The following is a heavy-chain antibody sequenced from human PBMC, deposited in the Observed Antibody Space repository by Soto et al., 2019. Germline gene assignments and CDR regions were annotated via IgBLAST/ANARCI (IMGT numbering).Heavy chain of an antibody. CDR3: ARVISSGYIYWYFDL. V-gene: IGHV1-69*01. CDR1: GGTFSSYA. J-gene: IGHJ2*01. D-gene: IGHD3-22*01. Sequence: QVQLVQSGAEVKKPGSSVKVSCKASGGTFSSYAISWVRQAPGQGLEWMGGIITIFGTANYAQKFQGRVTITADESTSTAYMELSSMRSEDTAVYYGARVISSGYIYWYFDLWGRGTLVTVSS. CDR2: IITIFGTA.